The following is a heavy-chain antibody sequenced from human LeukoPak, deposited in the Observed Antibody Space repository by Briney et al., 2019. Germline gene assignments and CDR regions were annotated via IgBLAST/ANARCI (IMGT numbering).Heavy chain of an antibody. D-gene: IGHD1-20*01. CDR3: ARDGARYNWNPNDGFDI. CDR1: GGSISSYY. J-gene: IGHJ3*02. CDR2: IYTSGST. V-gene: IGHV4-4*07. Sequence: SETLSLTCTVSGGSISSYYWSWIRQPAEKGLEWIGRIYTSGSTNYNPSLKSRVTMSVDTSKNQFSLKLSSVTAADTAVYYCARDGARYNWNPNDGFDIWGQGTMVTVSS.